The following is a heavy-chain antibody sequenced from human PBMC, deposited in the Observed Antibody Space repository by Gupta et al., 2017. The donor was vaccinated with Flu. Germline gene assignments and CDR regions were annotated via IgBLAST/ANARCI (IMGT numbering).Heavy chain of an antibody. CDR3: AKDWKWNHNNYGMNV. J-gene: IGHJ6*02. Sequence: QELVVEYGGGVNLPVRSLRFYCAASGFSFKNGGMHWVRQTQGKGKVCVAGTTYDGSSNNYADSVQGRFTIARDNSKNSLYPQMNCLRTEDTSVYYCAKDWKWNHNNYGMNVWGQGTTCTVSS. V-gene: IGHV3-30*18. CDR2: TTYDGSSN. CDR1: GFSFKNGG. D-gene: IGHD1-1*01.